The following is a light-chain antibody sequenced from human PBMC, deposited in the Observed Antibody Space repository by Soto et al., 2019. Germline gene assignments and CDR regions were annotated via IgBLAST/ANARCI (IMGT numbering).Light chain of an antibody. J-gene: IGKJ5*01. CDR2: GAS. CDR1: QNVSSSY. CDR3: QQYGSSPPIT. Sequence: EIVLTQSPGTLSLSPGERATLSCRASQNVSSSYLAWYQQKPGQAPRLLIYGASSRATGIPDRFSGSGSGPDFTLDISRLEPEDVEVYYCQQYGSSPPITFGQGTRLDI. V-gene: IGKV3-20*01.